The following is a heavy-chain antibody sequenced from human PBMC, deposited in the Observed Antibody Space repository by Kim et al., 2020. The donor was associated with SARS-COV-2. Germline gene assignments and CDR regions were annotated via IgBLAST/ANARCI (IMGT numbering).Heavy chain of an antibody. Sequence: GGSLRLSCAASGFTFSSYSMNWVRQAPGKGLEWVSSISSSSSYIYYADSVKGRFTISRDNAKNSLYLQMNSLRAEDTAVYYCARRAPRVDYYGSGGWGQGTLVTVSS. J-gene: IGHJ4*02. CDR3: ARRAPRVDYYGSGG. D-gene: IGHD3-10*01. V-gene: IGHV3-21*01. CDR2: ISSSSSYI. CDR1: GFTFSSYS.